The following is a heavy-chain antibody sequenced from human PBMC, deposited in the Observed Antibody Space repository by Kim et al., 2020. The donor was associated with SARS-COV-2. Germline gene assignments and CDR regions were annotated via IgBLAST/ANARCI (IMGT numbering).Heavy chain of an antibody. CDR3: AKDLNTAMVNYFDY. V-gene: IGHV3-33*06. CDR1: GFTFSIYG. J-gene: IGHJ4*02. D-gene: IGHD5-18*01. CDR2: IWYDGSNK. Sequence: GGSLRLSCAASGFTFSIYGMHWVRQAPGKGLEWVAVIWYDGSNKYYADSVKGRFTISRDNSKNTLYLQMNNLRAEDTAGYYCAKDLNTAMVNYFDYWGQGTLVTVSS.